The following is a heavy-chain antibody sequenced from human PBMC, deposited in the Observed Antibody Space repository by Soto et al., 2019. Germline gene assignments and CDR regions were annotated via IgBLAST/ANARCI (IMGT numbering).Heavy chain of an antibody. CDR2: ISYDGSNK. CDR1: GFTFSSYG. J-gene: IGHJ4*02. V-gene: IGHV3-30*18. Sequence: QVQLVESGGGVVQPGRSLRLSCAASGFTFSSYGMHWVRQAPGKGLVWVAVISYDGSNKYYADSVKGRFTISRDNSKNTLYLQMNSLRAEDTAVYYCAKVAHIVVVTADRGYFDYWGQGTLVTVSS. D-gene: IGHD2-21*02. CDR3: AKVAHIVVVTADRGYFDY.